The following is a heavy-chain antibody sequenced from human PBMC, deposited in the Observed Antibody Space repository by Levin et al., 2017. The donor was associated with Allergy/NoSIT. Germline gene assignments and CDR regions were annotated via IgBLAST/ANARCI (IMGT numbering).Heavy chain of an antibody. CDR3: ARVDDYGDFKFDP. Sequence: ASVKVSCKASGYTFTGYYMHWVRQAPGQGLEWMGWINPNSGGTNYAQKFQGRVTMTRDTSISTAYMELSRLRSDDTAVYYCARVDDYGDFKFDPWGQGTLVTVSS. V-gene: IGHV1-2*02. J-gene: IGHJ5*02. D-gene: IGHD4-17*01. CDR2: INPNSGGT. CDR1: GYTFTGYY.